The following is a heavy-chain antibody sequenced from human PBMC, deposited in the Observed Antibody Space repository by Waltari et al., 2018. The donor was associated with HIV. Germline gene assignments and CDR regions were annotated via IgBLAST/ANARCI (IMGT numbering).Heavy chain of an antibody. D-gene: IGHD3-22*01. Sequence: EVQLVESGGGLVQPGGSLRLPCAASGSPFNKYWMTWVSQAPGKGLEWVANIKQDESEKYYVDSLKGRFTISRDNAKNSLFLQMNSLRVEDTAVYYCAREALYDSSGYYFDYWGQGTLVTVSS. CDR2: IKQDESEK. CDR1: GSPFNKYW. V-gene: IGHV3-7*01. CDR3: AREALYDSSGYYFDY. J-gene: IGHJ4*02.